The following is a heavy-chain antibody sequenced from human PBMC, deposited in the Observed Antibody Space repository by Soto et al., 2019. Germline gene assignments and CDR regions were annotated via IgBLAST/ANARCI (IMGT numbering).Heavy chain of an antibody. V-gene: IGHV6-1*01. CDR2: TYYRSKWYN. J-gene: IGHJ6*03. Sequence: SQTLSLTCASSGDSVSSNSAAWNWIGQSPSRGLEWLGRTYYRSKWYNDYAVSVKSRITINPDTSKNQFSLQLNSVTPEDTAVYYCARQRGAGTEGYYSYYYYMDVWGKGTTVTVSS. CDR1: GDSVSSNSAA. CDR3: ARQRGAGTEGYYSYYYYMDV. D-gene: IGHD6-13*01.